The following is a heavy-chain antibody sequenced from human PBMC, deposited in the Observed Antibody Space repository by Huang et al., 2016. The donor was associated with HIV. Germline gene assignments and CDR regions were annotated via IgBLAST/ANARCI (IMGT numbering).Heavy chain of an antibody. CDR3: ARGRFGETFNYYMDV. CDR2: MNPESGST. J-gene: IGHJ6*03. V-gene: IGHV1-8*03. Sequence: QVQLVQSGAEVKEPGASVKVSCQASGYPFIEFEIAWVRPSPGQGLQWVVWMNPESGSTGLAHDVKARVSITRRNSIRTAYMELTSLTSEDTAVYYCARGRFGETFNYYMDVWGIGTTVTVS. D-gene: IGHD3-10*01. CDR1: GYPFIEFE.